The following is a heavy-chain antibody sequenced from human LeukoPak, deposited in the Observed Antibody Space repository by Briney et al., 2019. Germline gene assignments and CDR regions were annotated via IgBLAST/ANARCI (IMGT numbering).Heavy chain of an antibody. V-gene: IGHV3-15*01. D-gene: IGHD2-2*01. Sequence: PGGSLRLSCAASGFTFSKAWMSWVRQAPGKGLEWVGRNKSKTDGGTTDYAAPVKGRFTISRDDSKNTLYLQMNSLKTEDTAVYYCTTVGPYCSSTSCWFDYWGQGTLVTVSS. CDR1: GFTFSKAW. CDR3: TTVGPYCSSTSCWFDY. CDR2: NKSKTDGGTT. J-gene: IGHJ4*02.